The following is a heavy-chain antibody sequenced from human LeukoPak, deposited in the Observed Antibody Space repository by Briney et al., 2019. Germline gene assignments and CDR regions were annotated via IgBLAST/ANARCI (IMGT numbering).Heavy chain of an antibody. CDR3: ARDSSWGFDY. J-gene: IGHJ4*02. V-gene: IGHV3-48*02. D-gene: IGHD6-13*01. CDR1: GFTFSSYS. Sequence: GGSLRLSCAASGFTFSSYSMNWVRQAPGKGLEWVSYMRSSDNTIYYADSVRGRFTISRDDAKKSVYLQMNSLRDEDTATYYCARDSSWGFDYWGLGTLVTVSS. CDR2: MRSSDNTI.